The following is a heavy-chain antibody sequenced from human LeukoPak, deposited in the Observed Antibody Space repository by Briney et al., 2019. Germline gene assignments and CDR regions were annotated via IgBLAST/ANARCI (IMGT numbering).Heavy chain of an antibody. J-gene: IGHJ5*02. CDR3: ASSVPSSSWYST. CDR2: IYYSGST. CDR1: GGSISSYY. Sequence: SETLSLTCTVSGGSISSYYWSWIRQPPGKGLEWIGYIYYSGSTNYNPSLKSRVTISVDTSKNQFSLKLSSVTAADTAVYYCASSVPSSSWYSTWGQGTLVTVSS. V-gene: IGHV4-59*08. D-gene: IGHD6-13*01.